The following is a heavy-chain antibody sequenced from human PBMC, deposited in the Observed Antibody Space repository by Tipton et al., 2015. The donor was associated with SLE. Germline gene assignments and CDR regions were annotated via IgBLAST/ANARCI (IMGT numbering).Heavy chain of an antibody. D-gene: IGHD6-19*01. J-gene: IGHJ4*02. CDR3: ARVGYSSGSYYFDY. CDR1: GGSLNSYY. CDR2: IYTSGNT. Sequence: TLSLTCTVSGGSLNSYYWSWIRQPPGKGLEWIGNIYTSGNTNYNPSLKSRVTISVDTSKNQFSLKLSSVTAADTAVYYCARVGYSSGSYYFDYWGQGTLVTVSS. V-gene: IGHV4-4*08.